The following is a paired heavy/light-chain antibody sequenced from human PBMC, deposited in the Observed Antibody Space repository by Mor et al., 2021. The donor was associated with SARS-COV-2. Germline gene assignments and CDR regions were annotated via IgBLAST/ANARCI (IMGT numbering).Light chain of an antibody. J-gene: IGLJ2*01. CDR2: RDN. Sequence: SYELTQPLLVSVALGQTARITCGGNNIGTKNVHWYQQKPGQAPVLVIYRDNNRPSGIPERFSGSNSGNTATLTISRAQAGDEADYYCQVWDSTTVVFGGGTKLTVL. CDR1: NIGTKN. CDR3: QVWDSTTVV. V-gene: IGLV3-9*01.
Heavy chain of an antibody. J-gene: IGHJ4*02. CDR3: ARGDSSGWYNRGKTLDY. D-gene: IGHD6-19*01. CDR2: IYSGGTT. Sequence: EVQLVETGGGLIQPGGSLSLSCAASGFTVSSDYMSWVRQAPGKGLEWVSVIYSGGTTYYADSVKGRFTISRDNSKNTLYLQMNSLRAEDTAVYYCARGDSSGWYNRGKTLDYWGQGTLVTVSS. V-gene: IGHV3-53*02. CDR1: GFTVSSDY.